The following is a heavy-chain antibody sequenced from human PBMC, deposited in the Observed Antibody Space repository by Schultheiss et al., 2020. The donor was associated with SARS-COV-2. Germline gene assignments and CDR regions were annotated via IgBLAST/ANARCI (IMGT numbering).Heavy chain of an antibody. J-gene: IGHJ4*02. Sequence: GESLKISCAASGFTFSDYGMDWVRQAPGKGLEWVSYISSSSSTIYYADSVKGRFTISRDNAKNSLYLQMNSLRDEDTAVYYCARGYCSGGSCYPHPYWGQGTLVTVSS. D-gene: IGHD2-15*01. CDR1: GFTFSDYG. CDR3: ARGYCSGGSCYPHPY. CDR2: ISSSSSTI. V-gene: IGHV3-48*02.